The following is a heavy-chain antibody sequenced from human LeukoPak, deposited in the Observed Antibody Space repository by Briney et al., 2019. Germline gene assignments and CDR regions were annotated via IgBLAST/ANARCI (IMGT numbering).Heavy chain of an antibody. Sequence: PSETLSLTCAASGGSISVGGYSWSWIRQPPGKGLEWTGYIYYSGSTYYNPSLKSRVTMSLDRSKNQFSLKLNSVTAADTAVYYCALMTTMTTRAFDIWGQGTMVTVSS. CDR3: ALMTTMTTRAFDI. CDR2: IYYSGST. CDR1: GGSISVGGYS. J-gene: IGHJ3*02. D-gene: IGHD4-17*01. V-gene: IGHV4-30-2*01.